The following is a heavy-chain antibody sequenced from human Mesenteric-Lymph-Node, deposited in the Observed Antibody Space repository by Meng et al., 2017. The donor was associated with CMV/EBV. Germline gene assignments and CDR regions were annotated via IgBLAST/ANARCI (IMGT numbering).Heavy chain of an antibody. V-gene: IGHV3-49*04. CDR1: GFTFGDNA. D-gene: IGHD5-24*01. CDR3: TRDLDGYNFYYFDY. Sequence: GESLKISCTASGFTFGDNAMNWVRQAPGKGLEWVGFIRREVYGGTTEYAASVKGRFAISRDDSKSIAYLQMNSLKAEDTAVYYCTRDLDGYNFYYFDYWGQGTLVTVSS. J-gene: IGHJ4*02. CDR2: IRREVYGGTT.